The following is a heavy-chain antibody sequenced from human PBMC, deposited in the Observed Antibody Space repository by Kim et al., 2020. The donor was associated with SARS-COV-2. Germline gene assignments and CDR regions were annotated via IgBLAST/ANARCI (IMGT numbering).Heavy chain of an antibody. V-gene: IGHV7-4-1*02. CDR2: INTNTGNP. D-gene: IGHD3-3*01. CDR1: GYTFTSYA. Sequence: ASVKVSCKASGYTFTSYAMNWVRQAPGQGLEWMGWINTNTGNPTYAQGFTGRFVFSLDTSVSTAYLQISSLKAEDTAVYYCARDESITIFGVVIENYGMDVRGQGTTVTVSS. J-gene: IGHJ6*02. CDR3: ARDESITIFGVVIENYGMDV.